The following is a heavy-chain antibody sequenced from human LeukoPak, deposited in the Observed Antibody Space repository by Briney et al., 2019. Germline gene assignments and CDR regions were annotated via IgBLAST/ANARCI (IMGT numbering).Heavy chain of an antibody. CDR3: ASHSSSGWHYFDY. V-gene: IGHV3-9*01. D-gene: IGHD6-19*01. CDR1: GFTFDDYA. J-gene: IGHJ4*02. CDR2: ISWNSGSI. Sequence: GGSLRLSCAASGFTFDDYAMHWVRQAPGKGLEWVSGISWNSGSIGYADSVKGRFTISRDNAKNSLYLQMNSLRDEDTAVYYCASHSSSGWHYFDYWGQGTLVTVSS.